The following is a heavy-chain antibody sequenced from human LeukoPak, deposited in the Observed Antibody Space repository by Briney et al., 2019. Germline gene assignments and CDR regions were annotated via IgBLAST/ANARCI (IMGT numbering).Heavy chain of an antibody. CDR2: IYSGGST. Sequence: GGSLRLSCAASGFTVSSNYMSWVRQAPGKGLEWVSVIYSGGSTYYADSVKGRFTTSRDNSKNTLYLQMNSLRAEDTAVYYCARTAPMVRGVIIPHQHWGQGTLVTVSS. D-gene: IGHD3-10*01. CDR3: ARTAPMVRGVIIPHQH. CDR1: GFTVSSNY. J-gene: IGHJ1*01. V-gene: IGHV3-53*01.